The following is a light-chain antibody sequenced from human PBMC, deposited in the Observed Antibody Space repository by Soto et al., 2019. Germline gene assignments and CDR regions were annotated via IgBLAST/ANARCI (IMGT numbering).Light chain of an antibody. J-gene: IGKJ5*01. V-gene: IGKV3-11*01. CDR2: DAS. Sequence: EIVLTQSPATLSLSPGERATLSCRASQSVSTYLAWYQQKPGRAPRLLIHDASIRATGIPARFSGSGSGTDFTLTISSLEPADFAAYHCQQRSEWSSITLRQGTRLEIK. CDR3: QQRSEWSSIT. CDR1: QSVSTY.